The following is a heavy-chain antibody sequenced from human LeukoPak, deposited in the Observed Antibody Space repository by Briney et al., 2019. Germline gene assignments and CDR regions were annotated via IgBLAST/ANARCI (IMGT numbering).Heavy chain of an antibody. CDR1: GFTFSSYG. CDR2: ISYDGSNK. CDR3: ASSWAYFDS. J-gene: IGHJ4*02. V-gene: IGHV3-30*03. D-gene: IGHD6-13*01. Sequence: GGSLRLSCAASGFTFSSYGMHWVRQAPGKGLEWVAVISYDGSNKYYADSVKGRFTISRDNSKNTLYQQMNSLRAEDTAVYYCASSWAYFDSWGQGALVTVSS.